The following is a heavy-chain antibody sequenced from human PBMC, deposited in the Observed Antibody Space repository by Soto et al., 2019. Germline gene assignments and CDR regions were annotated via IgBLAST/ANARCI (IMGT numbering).Heavy chain of an antibody. J-gene: IGHJ6*02. Sequence: GGSLRLSCAASGFTFSSYAMHWVRQAPGKGLEWVAVISYDGSNKYYADSVKGRFTISRDNSKNTLYLQMNSLRAEDTTVYYCAGARITIFGVPYYYGMDVWGQGTTVTVSS. V-gene: IGHV3-30-3*01. D-gene: IGHD3-3*01. CDR1: GFTFSSYA. CDR3: AGARITIFGVPYYYGMDV. CDR2: ISYDGSNK.